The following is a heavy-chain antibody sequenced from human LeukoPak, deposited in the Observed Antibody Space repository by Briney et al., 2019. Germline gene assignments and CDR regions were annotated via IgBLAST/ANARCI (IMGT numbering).Heavy chain of an antibody. CDR1: GGTFSSYA. Sequence: SSVKVSCKASGGTFSSYAISWVRQAPGQGLEWMGGIIPIFGTANYAQKFQGRVTITTDESTSTAYMELSSLRSEDTAVYYCARREGNYEPNYYYMDVWGKGTTVTVSS. CDR3: ARREGNYEPNYYYMDV. V-gene: IGHV1-69*05. CDR2: IIPIFGTA. J-gene: IGHJ6*03. D-gene: IGHD1-7*01.